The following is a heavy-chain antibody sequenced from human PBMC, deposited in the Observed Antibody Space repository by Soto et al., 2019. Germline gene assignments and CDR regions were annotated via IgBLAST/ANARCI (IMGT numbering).Heavy chain of an antibody. J-gene: IGHJ4*02. CDR2: ISAYNGNT. V-gene: IGHV1-18*04. Sequence: GASVKVSCKASGYTFTSYGISWVRQAPGQGLEWMGWISAYNGNTNYAQKLQGRATMTTDTSTSTAYMELRSLRSDDTAVYYCARVRGRYCSSTSCQAPFYWGQGTLVTVSS. D-gene: IGHD2-2*01. CDR3: ARVRGRYCSSTSCQAPFY. CDR1: GYTFTSYG.